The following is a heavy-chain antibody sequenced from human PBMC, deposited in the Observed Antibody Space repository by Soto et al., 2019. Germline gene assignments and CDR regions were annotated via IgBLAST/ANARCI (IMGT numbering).Heavy chain of an antibody. J-gene: IGHJ4*02. CDR2: ISAYNGNT. CDR1: GYTFTSYG. V-gene: IGHV1-18*01. D-gene: IGHD5-18*01. Sequence: ASVKVSCKASGYTFTSYGISWVRQAPGQGLEWMGWISAYNGNTNYAQKFQGRVTITADESTSTAYMELSSLRSEDTAVYYCARGPPVQLWLFDYWGQGTLVTVSS. CDR3: ARGPPVQLWLFDY.